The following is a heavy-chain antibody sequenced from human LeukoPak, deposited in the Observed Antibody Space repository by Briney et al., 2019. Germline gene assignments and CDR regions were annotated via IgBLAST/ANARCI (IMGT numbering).Heavy chain of an antibody. J-gene: IGHJ5*02. CDR3: ARDARRGEDQVAVPYNWFDP. D-gene: IGHD6-19*01. CDR2: IYYSGST. V-gene: IGHV4-39*07. Sequence: PSETLSLTCTVSGGSISSSSYYWGWIRQPPGKGLEWIGSIYYSGSTYYNPSLKSRVTISVDTSKNQFSLKLSSVTAADTAVYHCARDARRGEDQVAVPYNWFDPWGQGTLVTVSS. CDR1: GGSISSSSYY.